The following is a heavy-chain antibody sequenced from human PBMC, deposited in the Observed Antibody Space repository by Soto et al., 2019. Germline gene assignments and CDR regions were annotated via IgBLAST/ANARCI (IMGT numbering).Heavy chain of an antibody. V-gene: IGHV4-59*08. Sequence: SETLSLTCTVSGGSISSYYWSWIRQPPGKGLEWIGYIYYFGSTNYNPSLKSRVTMSVDTSKNQFSLKLSSVTAADTAVYYCARHSPDFDWLSQFDYWGQGTLVTVSS. J-gene: IGHJ4*02. CDR1: GGSISSYY. CDR3: ARHSPDFDWLSQFDY. CDR2: IYYFGST. D-gene: IGHD3-9*01.